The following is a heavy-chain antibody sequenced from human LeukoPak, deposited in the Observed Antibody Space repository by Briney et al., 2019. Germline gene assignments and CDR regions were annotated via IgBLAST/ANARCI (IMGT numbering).Heavy chain of an antibody. CDR2: IYYSGST. D-gene: IGHD4-17*01. CDR1: GDSIRSFY. J-gene: IGHJ4*02. Sequence: PSETLSLTCTVSGDSIRSFYWSWIRQPPGKRLEWIGYIYYSGSTNYNPSLKSRVAISVDTSKNQFSLKLSSVTAADTAVYYCARGLNRNDYGDYGYWGQGTLVTVSS. CDR3: ARGLNRNDYGDYGY. V-gene: IGHV4-59*01.